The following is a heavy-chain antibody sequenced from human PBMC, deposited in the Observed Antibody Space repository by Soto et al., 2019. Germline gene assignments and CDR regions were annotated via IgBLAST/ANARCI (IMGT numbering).Heavy chain of an antibody. CDR2: IYYSGST. Sequence: QVQLQESGPGLVKPSETLSLTYTVSGGSISSYYWSWIRQPPGKGLEWIGYIYYSGSTNYNPSLKSRVTISVDTSKNQFSLKLSSVTAADTAVYYCARQVIQPPNQYSSGWSLENYGMDVWGQGTTVTVSS. CDR1: GGSISSYY. D-gene: IGHD6-19*01. V-gene: IGHV4-59*01. CDR3: ARQVIQPPNQYSSGWSLENYGMDV. J-gene: IGHJ6*02.